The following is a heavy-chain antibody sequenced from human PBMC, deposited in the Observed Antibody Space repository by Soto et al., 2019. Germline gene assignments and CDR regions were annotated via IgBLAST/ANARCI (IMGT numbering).Heavy chain of an antibody. D-gene: IGHD2-2*01. Sequence: PGGSLRLSCAASGFTFSSYAMSWVRQAPGKGLEWVSAISGSGGSTYYADSVKGRFTISRDNSKNTLYLQMNSLRAEDTAVYYCAKSSPEYCSSTSCYAANYHYYYMDVWGKGTTVTVSS. CDR1: GFTFSSYA. V-gene: IGHV3-23*01. CDR2: ISGSGGST. J-gene: IGHJ6*03. CDR3: AKSSPEYCSSTSCYAANYHYYYMDV.